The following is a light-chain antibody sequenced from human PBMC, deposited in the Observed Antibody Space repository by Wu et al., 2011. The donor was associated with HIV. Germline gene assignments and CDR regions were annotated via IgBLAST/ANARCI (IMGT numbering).Light chain of an antibody. CDR3: QQYNNWIT. CDR1: QSVSSSY. J-gene: IGKJ5*01. Sequence: TLSCRASQSVSSSYLAWYQQKPGQAPRLLVSDASTRASGIPARFSGSGSGTEFTLTISSMQSEDFAVYYCQQYNNWITFGQGTRLEIK. V-gene: IGKV3-15*01. CDR2: DAS.